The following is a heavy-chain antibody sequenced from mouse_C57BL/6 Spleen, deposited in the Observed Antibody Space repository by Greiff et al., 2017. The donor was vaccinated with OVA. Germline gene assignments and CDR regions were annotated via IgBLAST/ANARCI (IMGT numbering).Heavy chain of an antibody. J-gene: IGHJ2*01. CDR3: ARSEGDGYYYLDY. Sequence: QVQLQQSGAELVKPGASVKLSCKASGYTFTSYWMQWVKQRPGQGLEWIGEIDPSDSYTNYNQKFKGKATLPVDTSSSTAYMQLSSLTSEDSAVYYCARSEGDGYYYLDYWGQGTTLTVSS. CDR2: IDPSDSYT. V-gene: IGHV1-50*01. D-gene: IGHD2-3*01. CDR1: GYTFTSYW.